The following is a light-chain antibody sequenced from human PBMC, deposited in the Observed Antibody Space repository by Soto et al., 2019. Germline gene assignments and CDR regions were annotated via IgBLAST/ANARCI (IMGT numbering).Light chain of an antibody. CDR2: DAS. Sequence: EIMLTQSPATLSLSPGERATLSCRASQSISSYLGWYQQKPGQAPRLLIYDASNRATGIPARFSGSGSGTDFTLTISSLEPEDFAVYYCQQRSSWPLTFGGGTKVEIK. V-gene: IGKV3-11*01. CDR1: QSISSY. CDR3: QQRSSWPLT. J-gene: IGKJ4*01.